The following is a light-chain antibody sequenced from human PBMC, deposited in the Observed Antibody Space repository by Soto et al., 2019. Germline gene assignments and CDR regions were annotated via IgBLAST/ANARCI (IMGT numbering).Light chain of an antibody. CDR3: QQYNSYWGT. Sequence: DIQMSQSPSTLSESVGDRVTITCRASQSISSWLAWYQQKPGKAPKLLIYDASSLESGVPSRFSGSGSGTEFTLTISSLQPDDFATYYCQQYNSYWGTFGQGTKV. J-gene: IGKJ1*01. V-gene: IGKV1-5*01. CDR1: QSISSW. CDR2: DAS.